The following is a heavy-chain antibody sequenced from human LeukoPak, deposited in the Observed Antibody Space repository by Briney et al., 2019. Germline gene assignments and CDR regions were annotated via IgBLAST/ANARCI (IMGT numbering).Heavy chain of an antibody. V-gene: IGHV3-23*01. J-gene: IGHJ4*02. CDR1: GFNFSSYA. Sequence: GSLRLSCATSGFNFSSYAMSWGRPAPGKGREWVSGIVASGGSTYYADSVKGRFTISRDNSKNTLYLQMNSLRTEDTAAYYCAKAEGYDILTGLDYWGQGTLVTVSS. D-gene: IGHD3-9*01. CDR3: AKAEGYDILTGLDY. CDR2: IVASGGST.